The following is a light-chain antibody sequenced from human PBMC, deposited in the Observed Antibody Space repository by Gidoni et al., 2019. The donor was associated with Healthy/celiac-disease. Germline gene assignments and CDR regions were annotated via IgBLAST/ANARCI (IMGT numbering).Light chain of an antibody. Sequence: EIELTQSPATLSLSPGERATLSCRASKTVSTYLAWYQQKPGQAPRLLIYDASNRATGIPARFSGSGSGTDFTLTISSLEPEDFAVYYCQQRSNWPLTFGGGTKVEIK. V-gene: IGKV3-11*01. CDR3: QQRSNWPLT. CDR1: KTVSTY. J-gene: IGKJ4*01. CDR2: DAS.